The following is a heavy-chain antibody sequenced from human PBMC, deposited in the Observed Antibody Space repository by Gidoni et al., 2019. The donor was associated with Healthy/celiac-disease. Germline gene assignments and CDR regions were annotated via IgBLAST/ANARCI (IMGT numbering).Heavy chain of an antibody. CDR2: ISGSGGST. D-gene: IGHD3-22*01. V-gene: IGHV3-23*01. CDR1: GFTFSSYA. Sequence: EVQLLESGGGLVQPGGSLRLSCAASGFTFSSYAMSLVRQAPGKGLGCVSAISGSGGSTYYADSVKGRFTISRDNSKNTLYLQMNSLRAEDTAVYYCAKDSRGYYYDSSGYYYPNHFDYWGQGTLVTVSS. J-gene: IGHJ4*02. CDR3: AKDSRGYYYDSSGYYYPNHFDY.